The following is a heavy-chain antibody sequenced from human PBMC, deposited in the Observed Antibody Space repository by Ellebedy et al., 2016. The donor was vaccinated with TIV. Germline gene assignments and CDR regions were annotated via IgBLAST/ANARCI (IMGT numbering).Heavy chain of an antibody. V-gene: IGHV1-46*01. J-gene: IGHJ3*02. D-gene: IGHD3-9*01. CDR3: ARTEHHYDILTGPAFDI. Sequence: ASVKVSXXASGYTFTSYYMHWVRQAPGQGLEWMGRIIPILGIANYAQKFQGRVTMTRDTSTSTVYMELSSLRSEDTAVYYCARTEHHYDILTGPAFDIWGQGTMVTVSS. CDR1: GYTFTSYY. CDR2: IIPILGIA.